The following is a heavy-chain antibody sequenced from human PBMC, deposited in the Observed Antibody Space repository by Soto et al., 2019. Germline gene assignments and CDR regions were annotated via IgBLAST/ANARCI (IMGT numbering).Heavy chain of an antibody. CDR1: GGSFSGYY. CDR2: INHSGST. D-gene: IGHD3-10*01. Sequence: QVQLQQWGAGLLKPSETLSLTCAVYGGSFSGYYWSWIRQPPGKGLEWIGEINHSGSTNYNPSLKSRVTISVDTAKNQFSLKLGSVTAADTAVYYCARVPYYYGSGSRVWFDPWGQGTLVTVSS. V-gene: IGHV4-34*01. CDR3: ARVPYYYGSGSRVWFDP. J-gene: IGHJ5*02.